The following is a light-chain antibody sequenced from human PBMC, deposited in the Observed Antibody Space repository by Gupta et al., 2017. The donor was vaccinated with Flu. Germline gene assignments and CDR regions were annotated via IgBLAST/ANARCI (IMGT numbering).Light chain of an antibody. CDR1: QSLLHSNGKNY. Sequence: IVLTQPTLSLPVTPGEPASISCRSSQSLLHSNGKNYLDWYGQKPGQSPQLLIYGGSERAYGVPDRFSGSGSATDFTLKSSSGEAEDVGVYYGMHDLQVETFGQGTKLEIK. J-gene: IGKJ2*01. CDR3: MHDLQVET. V-gene: IGKV2-28*01. CDR2: GGS.